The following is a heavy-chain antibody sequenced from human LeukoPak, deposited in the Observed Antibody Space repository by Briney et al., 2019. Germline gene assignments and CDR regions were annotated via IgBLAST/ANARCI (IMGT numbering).Heavy chain of an antibody. V-gene: IGHV3-21*01. Sequence: GGSLRLSCAASGFTFSSYSMNWVRQAPGKGLEWVSSISSSSSYIYYADSVKGRFTISRDNSKNTLYLQMNSLRAEDTAVYYCASVGGSYFLSAFDIWGQGTMVTVSS. J-gene: IGHJ3*02. CDR1: GFTFSSYS. CDR3: ASVGGSYFLSAFDI. CDR2: ISSSSSYI. D-gene: IGHD1-26*01.